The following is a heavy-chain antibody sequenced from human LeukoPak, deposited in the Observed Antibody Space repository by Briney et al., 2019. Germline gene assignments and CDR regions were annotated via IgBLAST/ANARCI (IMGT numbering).Heavy chain of an antibody. Sequence: ASVKVSCKASGYTFTGYYMHWVRQAPGQGLEWMGWINPNSGGTNYAQKFQGRATMTRDTSISTAYMELSRLRSDDTAVYYCAREGYDFWSGYYTYWGQGTLVTVSS. CDR3: AREGYDFWSGYYTY. D-gene: IGHD3-3*01. V-gene: IGHV1-2*02. J-gene: IGHJ4*02. CDR1: GYTFTGYY. CDR2: INPNSGGT.